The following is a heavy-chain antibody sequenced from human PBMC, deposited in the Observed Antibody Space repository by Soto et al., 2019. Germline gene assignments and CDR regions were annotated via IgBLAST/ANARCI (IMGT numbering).Heavy chain of an antibody. CDR1: GFTFSSYS. V-gene: IGHV3-21*01. Sequence: GGSLRLSCAASGFTFSSYSMNWVRQAPGKGLEWVSSISSSSSYIYYADSVKGRFTISRDNAKNSLYLQMNSLRAEDTAVYYCARDGLQLRRDYYGMAVWGQGTTVTVSS. J-gene: IGHJ6*02. CDR2: ISSSSSYI. D-gene: IGHD1-7*01. CDR3: ARDGLQLRRDYYGMAV.